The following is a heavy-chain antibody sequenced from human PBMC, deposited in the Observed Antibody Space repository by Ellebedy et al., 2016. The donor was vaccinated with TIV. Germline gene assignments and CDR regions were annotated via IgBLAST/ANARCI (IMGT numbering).Heavy chain of an antibody. D-gene: IGHD4-23*01. Sequence: SETLSLTXPVSGGSVSRRSYYWSWIRQSPGKGLEWIGYIYSSGSTKYNPPLKTRLTISADTSKKHFSLKLNSATAADTAMYYCTYGINSDAFDVWGHGTMVTVSS. CDR3: TYGINSDAFDV. V-gene: IGHV4-61*03. J-gene: IGHJ3*01. CDR1: GGSVSRRSYY. CDR2: IYSSGST.